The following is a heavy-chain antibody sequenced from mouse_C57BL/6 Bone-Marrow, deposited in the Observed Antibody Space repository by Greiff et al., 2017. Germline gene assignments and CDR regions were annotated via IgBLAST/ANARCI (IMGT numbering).Heavy chain of an antibody. D-gene: IGHD1-1*01. V-gene: IGHV1-74*01. CDR1: GYTFTSYW. CDR2: IHPSDSDT. Sequence: VQLQQPGAELVKPGASVKVSCKASGYTFTSYWMHWVKQRPGQGLEWIGRIHPSDSDTNYNQQFKGKATLTVAKSSSTAYMQLSSLTSAASAVLYCAIGANYVGSGYWCFDVGGTGTTVTVSS. CDR3: AIGANYVGSGYWCFDV. J-gene: IGHJ1*03.